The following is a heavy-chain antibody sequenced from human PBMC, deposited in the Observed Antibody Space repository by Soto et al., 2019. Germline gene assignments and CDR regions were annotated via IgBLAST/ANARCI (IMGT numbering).Heavy chain of an antibody. CDR2: IYYSGTT. V-gene: IGHV4-59*01. CDR1: GGSISSYY. D-gene: IGHD1-26*01. J-gene: IGHJ5*02. Sequence: SETLSLTCTVSGGSISSYYWSWIRQPPGKGLEWIGYIYYSGTTNYNPSLKSRVTISVDTSKNQFSLKLSSVTAADTAVYYCARGKYSGSYYDWFDPWGQGTLVTAPQ. CDR3: ARGKYSGSYYDWFDP.